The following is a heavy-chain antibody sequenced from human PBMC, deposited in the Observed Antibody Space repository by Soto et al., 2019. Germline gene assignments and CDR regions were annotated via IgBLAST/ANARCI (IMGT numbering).Heavy chain of an antibody. CDR1: GFTFSNYA. D-gene: IGHD3-3*01. Sequence: VQLLESGGGLVQPGGSLRLSCATSGFTFSNYAMNWVRQAPRKGLEWVSSVSSGGYDTNYADSVKGRFTISRDNFEKTVSLQMNSLRADDTGVYYCAKGRFAPDSWGQGTLVTVSS. CDR3: AKGRFAPDS. V-gene: IGHV3-23*01. J-gene: IGHJ4*02. CDR2: VSSGGYDT.